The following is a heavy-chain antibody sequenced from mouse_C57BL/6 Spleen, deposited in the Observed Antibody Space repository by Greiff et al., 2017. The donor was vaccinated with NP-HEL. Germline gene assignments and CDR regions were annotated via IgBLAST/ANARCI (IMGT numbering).Heavy chain of an antibody. Sequence: VKLQESGPELVKPGASVKISCKASGYSFTSYYIHWVKQRPGQGLEWIGWIYPGSGNTKYNEKFKGKATLTADTSSSTAYMQLSSLTSEDSAVYYCARGGYGNYWYFDVWGTGTTVTVSS. J-gene: IGHJ1*03. D-gene: IGHD2-1*01. V-gene: IGHV1-66*01. CDR2: IYPGSGNT. CDR1: GYSFTSYY. CDR3: ARGGYGNYWYFDV.